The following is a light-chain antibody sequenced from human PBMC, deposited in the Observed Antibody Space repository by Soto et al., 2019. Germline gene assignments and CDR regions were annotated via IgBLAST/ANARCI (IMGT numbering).Light chain of an antibody. CDR2: DAS. CDR1: QTISSW. Sequence: DIQMTQPPSTLSGSVGDRVTITCRASQTISSWLAWYQQKPGKAPKLLIYDASNLERGVPSRFSGSGSGTDFSLTVDSLQPEDTATYYCQQYDHPPYTFGQGTKVDIK. V-gene: IGKV1-5*01. J-gene: IGKJ2*01. CDR3: QQYDHPPYT.